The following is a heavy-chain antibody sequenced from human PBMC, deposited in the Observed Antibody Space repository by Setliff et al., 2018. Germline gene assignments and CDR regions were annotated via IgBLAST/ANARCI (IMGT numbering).Heavy chain of an antibody. CDR1: GGSFTNYY. Sequence: TSETLSLTCTVYGGSFTNYYWGWIRQSPGKGLDWIGEINHSGSTNYNPSLKSRLTIPVDASTNQFSLKLYSVTAADTAVYYCRYWSGYYNNDYWGQGTLVTVSS. D-gene: IGHD3-3*01. CDR3: RYWSGYYNNDY. CDR2: INHSGST. J-gene: IGHJ4*02. V-gene: IGHV4-34*01.